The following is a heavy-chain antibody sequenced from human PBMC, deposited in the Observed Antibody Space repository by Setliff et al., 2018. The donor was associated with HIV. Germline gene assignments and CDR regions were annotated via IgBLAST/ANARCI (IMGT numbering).Heavy chain of an antibody. J-gene: IGHJ4*02. CDR3: ARLGDSSGIDY. CDR1: GNSFTSYW. Sequence: GESLKISCKGSGNSFTSYWIGWVRQMPGKGLEWMGIIYPGDSDTRYSLSFQGQVTISADKSISTAHLQWSSLKASDTAMYYCARLGDSSGIDYWGQGTLVTVSS. D-gene: IGHD6-19*01. CDR2: IYPGDSDT. V-gene: IGHV5-51*01.